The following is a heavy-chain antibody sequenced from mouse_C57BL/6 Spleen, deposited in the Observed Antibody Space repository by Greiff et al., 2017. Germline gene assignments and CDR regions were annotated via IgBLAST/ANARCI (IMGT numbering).Heavy chain of an antibody. Sequence: VQLKQSGPELVKPGASVKISCKASGYSFTGYYMNWVKQSPEKSLEWIGEINPSTGGTTYNQKFKAKATLTVDKSSSTAYMQLKSLTSEDSAVYYCARRGPYSNYDYWGQGTTLTVSS. D-gene: IGHD2-5*01. CDR2: INPSTGGT. J-gene: IGHJ2*01. V-gene: IGHV1-42*01. CDR3: ARRGPYSNYDY. CDR1: GYSFTGYY.